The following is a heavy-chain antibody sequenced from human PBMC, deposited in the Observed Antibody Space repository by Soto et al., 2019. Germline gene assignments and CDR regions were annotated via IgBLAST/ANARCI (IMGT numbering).Heavy chain of an antibody. CDR2: ISGSGDST. CDR3: ARRGSGSYYDY. Sequence: EVQLLESGGGLVQPGGSLRLSCAASGFTLSSYAMRWVRQAPVKGLEWVSAISGSGDSTYYADSVKGRFTISRDNSKNTLYLQMNSLRAEDTAVYYCARRGSGSYYDYWGQGTLVTVSS. V-gene: IGHV3-23*01. J-gene: IGHJ4*02. D-gene: IGHD1-26*01. CDR1: GFTLSSYA.